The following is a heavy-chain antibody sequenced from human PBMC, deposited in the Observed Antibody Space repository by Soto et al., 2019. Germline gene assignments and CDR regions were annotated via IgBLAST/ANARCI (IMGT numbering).Heavy chain of an antibody. V-gene: IGHV1-24*01. Sequence: ASVKVSCKVPENTLTELTIDWLRQAPGKGLEWMGRSAPEEGEPIYPQKFQGRVSMTEDPSTDTAYMELTSLRFEDTAVYFCAADRKIVGTIGAFDFWGQGSQVTVCS. CDR2: SAPEEGEP. CDR3: AADRKIVGTIGAFDF. J-gene: IGHJ4*02. D-gene: IGHD1-26*01. CDR1: ENTLTELT.